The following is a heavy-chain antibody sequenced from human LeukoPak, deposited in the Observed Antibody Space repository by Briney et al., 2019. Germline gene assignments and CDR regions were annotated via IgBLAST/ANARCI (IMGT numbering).Heavy chain of an antibody. J-gene: IGHJ1*01. V-gene: IGHV3-23*01. CDR2: ISGSGGST. D-gene: IGHD6-19*01. CDR1: GFTFSSYA. CDR3: AKPYSSGWTEYSQH. Sequence: GGSLRLSCAASGFTFSSYAMSWVRQAPGKGLEWVSAISGSGGSTYYADSVKGRFTISRDNSKNTLYLQMNSLRAEDTAVYYCAKPYSSGWTEYSQHWGQGTLVTVSS.